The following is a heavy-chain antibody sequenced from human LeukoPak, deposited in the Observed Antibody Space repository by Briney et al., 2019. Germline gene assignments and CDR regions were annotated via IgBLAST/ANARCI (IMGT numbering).Heavy chain of an antibody. V-gene: IGHV1-2*02. D-gene: IGHD5-18*01. J-gene: IGHJ6*02. CDR2: INPNSGGT. CDR3: ARDWSPEQLWLGYYYYYGMDV. Sequence: ASVKVSRKASGGTFSSYAISWVRQAPGQGLEWMGWINPNSGGTNYAQKFQGRVTMTRDTSISTAYMELSRLRSDDTAVYYCARDWSPEQLWLGYYYYYGMDVWGQGTTVTVSS. CDR1: GGTFSSYA.